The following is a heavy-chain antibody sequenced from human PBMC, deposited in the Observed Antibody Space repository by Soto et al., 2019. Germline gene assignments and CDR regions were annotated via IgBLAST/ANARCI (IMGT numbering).Heavy chain of an antibody. CDR1: GCTFSSYA. V-gene: IGHV1-69*12. CDR2: IIPIFGTA. D-gene: IGHD5-12*01. J-gene: IGHJ6*02. CDR3: ARDEDIVATAAHYYCYGMDV. Sequence: QVQLVQSGAEVKKPGSSVKVSCKASGCTFSSYAISWVRQAPGQGLEWMGGIIPIFGTANYAQKFQGRVTITADASTSTAYMELSSMRSEDTAVYYCARDEDIVATAAHYYCYGMDVWGQGTPVTVSS.